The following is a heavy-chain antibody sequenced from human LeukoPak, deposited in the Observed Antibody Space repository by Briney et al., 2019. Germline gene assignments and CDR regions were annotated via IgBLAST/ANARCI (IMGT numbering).Heavy chain of an antibody. J-gene: IGHJ2*01. Sequence: APVKVSCKASGYTFTSYYMHWVRQAPGQGLEWMGIINPSGGSTSYAQKFQGRVTMTRDMSTSTVYMELSSLRSEDTAVYSCVRGRGWYLDLWGRGTQVTVSS. CDR1: GYTFTSYY. V-gene: IGHV1-46*01. CDR3: VRGRGWYLDL. CDR2: INPSGGST.